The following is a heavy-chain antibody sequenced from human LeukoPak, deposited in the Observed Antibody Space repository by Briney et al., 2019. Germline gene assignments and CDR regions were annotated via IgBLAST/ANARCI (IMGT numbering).Heavy chain of an antibody. V-gene: IGHV7-4-1*02. CDR3: ASGPAAISYYYYYGMDV. CDR1: GYTFTSYA. J-gene: IGHJ6*02. D-gene: IGHD2-2*02. Sequence: ASVKVSCKASGYTFTSYAMNWVRQAPGQGLEWMGWFNTNTGNPTYAQGFTGRFVFSLDTSVSTAYLQISSLKAEDTAVYYCASGPAAISYYYYYGMDVWGQGTTVTVSS. CDR2: FNTNTGNP.